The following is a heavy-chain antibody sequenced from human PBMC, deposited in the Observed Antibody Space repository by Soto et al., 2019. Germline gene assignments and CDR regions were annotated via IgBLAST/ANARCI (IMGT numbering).Heavy chain of an antibody. J-gene: IGHJ6*03. D-gene: IGHD7-27*01. CDR3: AKDLNDWGSYYYYMDV. Sequence: GGSLRLSCAASGFTFSSYGMHWVRQAPGKGLEWVAVISYDGSNKYYADSVKGRFTISRDNSKNTLYLQMNSLRAEDTAVYYCAKDLNDWGSYYYYMDVWGKGTTVTVSS. V-gene: IGHV3-30*18. CDR2: ISYDGSNK. CDR1: GFTFSSYG.